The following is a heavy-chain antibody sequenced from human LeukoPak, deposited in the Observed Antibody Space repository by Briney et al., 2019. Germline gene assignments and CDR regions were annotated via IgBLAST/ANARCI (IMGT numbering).Heavy chain of an antibody. CDR3: ARDHYDFWSGYPPFDP. CDR2: IYTSGST. Sequence: SETLSLTCTVSGGSISSYYWSWIRQPAGKGLEWIGRIYTSGSTNYNPSLKSRVTMSVDTSKNQFSLKLSSVTAADTAVYYCARDHYDFWSGYPPFDPWGQGTLVTVSS. D-gene: IGHD3-3*01. CDR1: GGSISSYY. V-gene: IGHV4-4*07. J-gene: IGHJ5*02.